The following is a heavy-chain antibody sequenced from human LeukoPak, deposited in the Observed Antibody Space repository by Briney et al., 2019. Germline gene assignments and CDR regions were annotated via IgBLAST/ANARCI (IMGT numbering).Heavy chain of an antibody. D-gene: IGHD4-17*01. V-gene: IGHV4-61*05. J-gene: IGHJ4*02. CDR2: IYYSGST. CDR3: ARHVADDHGDYNFDF. CDR1: GGSISSSTYY. Sequence: SETLSLTCTVSGGSISSSTYYWSWIRQPPGKGLEWIGYIYYSGSTNYNPSLKSRVTISINTSRTQFFLNLSSVTAADTAVYYCARHVADDHGDYNFDFWGPGALVTVSS.